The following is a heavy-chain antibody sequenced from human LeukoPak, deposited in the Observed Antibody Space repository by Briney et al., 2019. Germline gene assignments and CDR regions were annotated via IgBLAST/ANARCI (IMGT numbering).Heavy chain of an antibody. CDR1: GFTFRSYE. J-gene: IGHJ6*04. D-gene: IGHD5-12*01. CDR3: ARDRGIVATIETYACYGMDV. Sequence: GGSLRLSCAVSGFTFRSYEMNWVRQAPGKGLEWISYITSSGTTKYYADSVKGRFTISRDNAKNSLYLQMNSLRDEHTAVYYCARDRGIVATIETYACYGMDVWGKGTTVTVSS. V-gene: IGHV3-48*03. CDR2: ITSSGTTK.